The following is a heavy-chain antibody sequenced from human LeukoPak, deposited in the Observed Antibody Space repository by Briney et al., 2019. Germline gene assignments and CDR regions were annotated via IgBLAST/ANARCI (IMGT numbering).Heavy chain of an antibody. CDR1: GFTFSSYG. J-gene: IGHJ4*02. CDR3: SRDDTGAKAHY. CDR2: ISYDGSNK. D-gene: IGHD1-26*01. V-gene: IGHV3-30*03. Sequence: GGSLSLSCAASGFTFSSYGMHWVRQAPGKGLEWVAVISYDGSNKYYADSVKGRFTISRDNSKSTLYLQMNSLRAEDTAVYYCSRDDTGAKAHYWGQGTLVTVSS.